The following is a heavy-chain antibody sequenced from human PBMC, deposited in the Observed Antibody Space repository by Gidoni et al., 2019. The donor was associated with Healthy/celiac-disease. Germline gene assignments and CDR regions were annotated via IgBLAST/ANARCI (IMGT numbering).Heavy chain of an antibody. J-gene: IGHJ4*02. CDR1: GGSFSGYY. V-gene: IGHV4-34*01. Sequence: QVQLQQWGTGLLKPAETLSLTCAVYGGSFSGYYWSWLRQPPGKGLEWIGESNHSGSTNYNPSLKSRVTISVDTSKNQFSLKLRSVTAADTAVYYCARKCTNGVCPFDYWGQGTLVTVSS. CDR2: SNHSGST. CDR3: ARKCTNGVCPFDY. D-gene: IGHD2-8*01.